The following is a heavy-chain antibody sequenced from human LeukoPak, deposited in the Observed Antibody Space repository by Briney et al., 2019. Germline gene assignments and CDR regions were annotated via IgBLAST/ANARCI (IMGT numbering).Heavy chain of an antibody. V-gene: IGHV3-23*01. CDR2: ITGGGTVT. Sequence: PGGSLRLSCGASGFTFSNYAMNWVRQAPGKGLEWVAAITGGGTVTDYADSVKGRFSISRDNSKNTLFLQMNRLRVEDTAMYYCARAYGNSGYYQLPIDFWGQGTLVTVSS. CDR1: GFTFSNYA. J-gene: IGHJ4*02. D-gene: IGHD3-22*01. CDR3: ARAYGNSGYYQLPIDF.